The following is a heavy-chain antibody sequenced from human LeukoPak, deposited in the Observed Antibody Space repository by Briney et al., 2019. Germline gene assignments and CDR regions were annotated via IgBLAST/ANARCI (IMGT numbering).Heavy chain of an antibody. Sequence: PGGSLRLSCAASGFTFSSYAMSWVRQAPGKRLEWVSGISGSGGSTYYADSVKGRFTISRDNSKNTLYLQMHSLRAEDTALYYCAKDVVPFDYWGQGTLVTVSS. CDR3: AKDVVPFDY. CDR2: ISGSGGST. D-gene: IGHD2-21*01. J-gene: IGHJ4*02. CDR1: GFTFSSYA. V-gene: IGHV3-23*01.